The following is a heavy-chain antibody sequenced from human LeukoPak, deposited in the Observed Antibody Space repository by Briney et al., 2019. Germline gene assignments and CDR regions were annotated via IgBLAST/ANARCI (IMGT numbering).Heavy chain of an antibody. Sequence: SVKVSCKASGGTFSSYAISWVRQAPGQGLEWMGRIIPILGIANYAQKFQGRVTITADKSTSTAYMELSSLRSEDTAVYYCARRSLTATRRTGNWFDPWGQGTLVTVSS. D-gene: IGHD3/OR15-3a*01. J-gene: IGHJ5*02. V-gene: IGHV1-69*04. CDR2: IIPILGIA. CDR3: ARRSLTATRRTGNWFDP. CDR1: GGTFSSYA.